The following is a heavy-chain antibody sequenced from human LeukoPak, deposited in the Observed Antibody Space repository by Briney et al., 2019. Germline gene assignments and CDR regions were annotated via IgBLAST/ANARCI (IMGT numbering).Heavy chain of an antibody. V-gene: IGHV3-23*01. Sequence: GGSLRLSCAGSGFTFSNSGMSWVRQAPGKGLEWVSDISDSGRTTYYADSVKSRFTISRDNSKNTSYLQVNSLRAEDTAVYYCAKLAFDTSGYPFWGQGTLVTVSS. D-gene: IGHD3-22*01. CDR2: ISDSGRTT. CDR1: GFTFSNSG. CDR3: AKLAFDTSGYPF. J-gene: IGHJ4*02.